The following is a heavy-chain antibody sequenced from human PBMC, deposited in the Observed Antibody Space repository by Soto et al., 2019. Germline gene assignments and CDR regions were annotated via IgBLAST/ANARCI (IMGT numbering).Heavy chain of an antibody. V-gene: IGHV3-48*01. CDR1: GCTFSSYS. CDR3: ARAAGYSYGSYYYYYGMDV. CDR2: ISTSSTI. J-gene: IGHJ6*02. D-gene: IGHD5-18*01. Sequence: GGSRRLSCAASGCTFSSYSMNWGRQAPGKGLEWVSYISTSSTIYYPGSVKGRFTISRENAKNSLYLQMNSLRAEDTAVYYCARAAGYSYGSYYYYYGMDVWGQGTTVTVSS.